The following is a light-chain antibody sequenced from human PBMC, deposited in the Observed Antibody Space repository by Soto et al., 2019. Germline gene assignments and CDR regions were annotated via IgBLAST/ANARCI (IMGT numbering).Light chain of an antibody. J-gene: IGKJ4*01. CDR3: QQYNTYPLT. V-gene: IGKV1-5*03. Sequence: DIQMTQSPSTLSASVGDRVTITCRVSQSISTWLAWYQQKPGKAPKLLIYKASSLESGVPSRFSGSGSGTEFTLTINSLQPDDFATYYCQQYNTYPLTFGGGTTVEIK. CDR2: KAS. CDR1: QSISTW.